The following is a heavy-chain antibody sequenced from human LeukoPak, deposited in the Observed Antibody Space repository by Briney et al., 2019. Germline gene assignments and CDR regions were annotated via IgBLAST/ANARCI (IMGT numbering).Heavy chain of an antibody. CDR3: ARALWPYYFDY. CDR1: GFTFSSYG. D-gene: IGHD2-21*01. J-gene: IGHJ4*02. CDR2: IWYDGSNE. V-gene: IGHV3-33*01. Sequence: PGGSLRLSCEASGFTFSSYGMHWVRQAPGKGLEWVAIIWYDGSNEYYADSVKGRFTISRDNSKNTLYLQMNSLRAEDTAVYYCARALWPYYFDYWGQGTLVTVSS.